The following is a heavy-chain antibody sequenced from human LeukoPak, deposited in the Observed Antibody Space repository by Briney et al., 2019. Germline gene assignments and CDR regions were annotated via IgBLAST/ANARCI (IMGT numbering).Heavy chain of an antibody. CDR3: ARLVVVPAAMPKGLDY. CDR1: GGSFSGYY. D-gene: IGHD2-2*01. J-gene: IGHJ4*02. V-gene: IGHV4-34*01. CDR2: INHSGST. Sequence: SETLSLTCAVYGGSFSGYYWSWIRQPPGKGLEWIGEINHSGSTNYNPSLKSRVTISVDTSKNQFSLKLSSVNAADTAVYYCARLVVVPAAMPKGLDYWGQGTLVTVSS.